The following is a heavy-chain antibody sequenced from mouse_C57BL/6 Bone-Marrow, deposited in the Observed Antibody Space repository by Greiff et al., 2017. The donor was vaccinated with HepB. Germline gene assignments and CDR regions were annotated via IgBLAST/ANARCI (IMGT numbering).Heavy chain of an antibody. Sequence: VQLQQSGPELVKPGASVKIPCKASGYTFTDYNMDWVKQSHGKGLEWIGDINPNNGGTIYNQKFKGKATLTVDKSSSTAYMELRSLTSEDSAVYYCARNREGYYSKEWYCDVWGTGTTATVSS. J-gene: IGHJ1*03. D-gene: IGHD2-5*01. CDR1: GYTFTDYN. V-gene: IGHV1-18*01. CDR2: INPNNGGT. CDR3: ARNREGYYSKEWYCDV.